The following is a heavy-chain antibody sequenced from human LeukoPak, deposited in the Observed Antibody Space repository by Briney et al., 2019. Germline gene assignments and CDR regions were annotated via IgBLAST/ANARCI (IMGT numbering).Heavy chain of an antibody. J-gene: IGHJ4*02. CDR1: GGSISSSSYY. CDR2: IYYSGST. Sequence: PSETLSLTCTVSGGSISSSSYYWGWIRQPPGKGLEWIGSIYYSGSTYYNPSLKSRVTISVDTSKNQFSLKLSSVTAADTAVYYCASVRDGYNSYYFDYWGQGTLATVSS. CDR3: ASVRDGYNSYYFDY. D-gene: IGHD5-24*01. V-gene: IGHV4-39*07.